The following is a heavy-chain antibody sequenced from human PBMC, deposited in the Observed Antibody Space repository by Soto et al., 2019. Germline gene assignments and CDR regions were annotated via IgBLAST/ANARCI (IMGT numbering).Heavy chain of an antibody. CDR3: ARHFKKHAGTRELYYFDY. CDR1: GGSISSSSYY. CDR2: IYYSGST. J-gene: IGHJ4*02. D-gene: IGHD6-13*01. V-gene: IGHV4-39*01. Sequence: SETLSLTCTVSGGSISSSSYYWGWIRQPPGKGLEWIGSIYYSGSTYYNPSLKSRVTISVDTSKNQFSLKLSSVTAADTAVYYCARHFKKHAGTRELYYFDYWGQGTLVTVSS.